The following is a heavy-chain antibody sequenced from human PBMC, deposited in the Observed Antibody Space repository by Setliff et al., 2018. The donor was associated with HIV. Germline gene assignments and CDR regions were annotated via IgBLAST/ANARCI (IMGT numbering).Heavy chain of an antibody. Sequence: SETLSLTCSVSADSITNTPYSWGWIRQPPGKGLECIGTIYYTGSASYNPSLKSRVSMSVDTSKNQFSLKLTSVTAADTAVYHCSRLADGGYDFRGYFDLWGRGTLVTVSS. V-gene: IGHV4-39*01. CDR2: IYYTGSA. CDR3: SRLADGGYDFRGYFDL. D-gene: IGHD5-12*01. J-gene: IGHJ2*01. CDR1: ADSITNTPYS.